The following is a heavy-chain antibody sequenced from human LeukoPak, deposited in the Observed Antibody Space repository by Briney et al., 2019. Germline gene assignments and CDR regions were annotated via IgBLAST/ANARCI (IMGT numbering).Heavy chain of an antibody. CDR1: GGSISSRSYY. D-gene: IGHD6-13*01. CDR2: ISYSAST. Sequence: PSETLSLTCSVSGGSISSRSYYWGWIRHPPGKGLEWIGSISYSASTYYNPSLKSRVTISVDTSKNQFSLKLSSVTAADTAVYYCARGYSSSWYFNWFDPWGQGTLVTVSS. CDR3: ARGYSSSWYFNWFDP. V-gene: IGHV4-39*07. J-gene: IGHJ5*02.